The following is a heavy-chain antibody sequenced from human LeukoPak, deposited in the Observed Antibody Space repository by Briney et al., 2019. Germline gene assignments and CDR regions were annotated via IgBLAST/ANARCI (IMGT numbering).Heavy chain of an antibody. V-gene: IGHV4-39*01. CDR3: ARHPAPHFTLLRYFDWSIDY. CDR1: GGSISSSSYY. J-gene: IGHJ4*02. CDR2: IYYSGST. D-gene: IGHD3-9*01. Sequence: SETLSLTCTVSGGSISSSSYYWGWIRQPPGKGLEWIGSIYYSGSTYYNPSLKSRVTISVDTSKNQFSLKLSSVTAADTAVYYCARHPAPHFTLLRYFDWSIDYWGQGTLVTVSS.